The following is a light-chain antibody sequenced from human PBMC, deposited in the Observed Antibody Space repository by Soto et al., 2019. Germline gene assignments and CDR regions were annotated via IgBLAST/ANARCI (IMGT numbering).Light chain of an antibody. V-gene: IGLV2-23*01. CDR1: SSDVGSYYF. CDR2: EGS. Sequence: QSALTQPVSVSGSPGQSITISCTGTSSDVGSYYFVSWYQHHPGKAPKLMIYEGSKRPSGVSNRFSGSKSGNTASLTISGLQAEDDADYYCCSYAGSSTLLFGGGTKLTVL. J-gene: IGLJ2*01. CDR3: CSYAGSSTLL.